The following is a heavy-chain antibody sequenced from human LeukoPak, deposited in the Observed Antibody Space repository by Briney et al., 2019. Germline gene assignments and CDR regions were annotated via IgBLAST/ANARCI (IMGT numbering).Heavy chain of an antibody. V-gene: IGHV4-31*03. Sequence: SQTMSLTCTVSGGSISSGGYYWSWIRQHPGKGLEWIGYIYYSGSTYYNPSLKSRVTISVDTSKNQFSLKLSSVTAADTAVYYCAREHSSSSGGWVYYMDVWGKGTTVTVSS. D-gene: IGHD6-6*01. J-gene: IGHJ6*03. CDR3: AREHSSSSGGWVYYMDV. CDR1: GGSISSGGYY. CDR2: IYYSGST.